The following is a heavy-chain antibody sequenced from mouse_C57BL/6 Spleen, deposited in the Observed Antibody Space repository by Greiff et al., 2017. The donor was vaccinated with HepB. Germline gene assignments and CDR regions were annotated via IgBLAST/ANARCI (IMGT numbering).Heavy chain of an antibody. V-gene: IGHV1-18*01. Sequence: EVQLQQSGPELVKPGASVKIPCKASGYTFTDYNMDWVKQSHGKSLEWIGDINPNNGGTIYNQKFKGKATLTVDKSSSTAYMELRSLTSEDTAVYYCAREAYDYVDHAMDYWGQGTSVTVSS. CDR3: AREAYDYVDHAMDY. D-gene: IGHD2-4*01. J-gene: IGHJ4*01. CDR2: INPNNGGT. CDR1: GYTFTDYN.